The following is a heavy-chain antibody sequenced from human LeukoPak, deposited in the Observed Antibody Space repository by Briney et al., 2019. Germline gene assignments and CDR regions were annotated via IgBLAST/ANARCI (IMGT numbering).Heavy chain of an antibody. CDR1: GYTFTTYG. D-gene: IGHD3-3*01. Sequence: GASVKVSCKASGYTFTTYGISWVRQAPGQGLEWMGWISAYNGNTNYAQKLQGRLTMTTDRSTSTAYMELRSLRSDDTAVYYCARDLIRLRLLEWFTSSDYWGQGTLVTVSS. CDR3: ARDLIRLRLLEWFTSSDY. V-gene: IGHV1-18*01. CDR2: ISAYNGNT. J-gene: IGHJ4*02.